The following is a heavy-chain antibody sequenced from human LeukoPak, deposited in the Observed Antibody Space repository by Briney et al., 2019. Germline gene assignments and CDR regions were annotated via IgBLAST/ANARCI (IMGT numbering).Heavy chain of an antibody. CDR3: ARGFTSGSSNLDY. CDR2: ISSSGSTI. V-gene: IGHV3-48*03. J-gene: IGHJ4*02. CDR1: GFTFSSYE. D-gene: IGHD1-26*01. Sequence: GGSLRLSCAASGFTFSSYEMNWVRQAPGKVLEWVPYISSSGSTIYYADSVKGRFTISRDNAKNSLYLQMNSLRAEDTAVYYCARGFTSGSSNLDYWGQGTLVTVSS.